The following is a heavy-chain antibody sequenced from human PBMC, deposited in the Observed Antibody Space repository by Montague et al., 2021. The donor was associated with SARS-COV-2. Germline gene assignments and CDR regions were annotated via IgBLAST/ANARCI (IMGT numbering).Heavy chain of an antibody. CDR1: GDSITNTRYF. CDR3: VVELNYFFDY. Sequence: SETLSLTCNVSGDSITNTRYFWAWIRQPPGKALEWIGSIYHNGKTYYNPSLERRALLSIDTSKNQFSLRLSSVIASDTAVYYCVVELNYFFDYRGQGFLVSVSS. V-gene: IGHV4-39*01. J-gene: IGHJ4*02. CDR2: IYHNGKT. D-gene: IGHD1-7*01.